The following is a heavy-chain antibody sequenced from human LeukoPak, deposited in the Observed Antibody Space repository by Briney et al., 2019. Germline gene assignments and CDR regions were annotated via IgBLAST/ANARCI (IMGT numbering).Heavy chain of an antibody. D-gene: IGHD6-19*01. V-gene: IGHV1-18*01. Sequence: ASVKVSCKASGYTFTGFGISWVRQAPGQGLEWMGWISAYNANTNFAQNLQGRVTMTTDTSTSTAYMELRSLRSDDTAVYYCARVQGSSGWYIFDYWGQGTLVTVSS. CDR2: ISAYNANT. J-gene: IGHJ4*02. CDR3: ARVQGSSGWYIFDY. CDR1: GYTFTGFG.